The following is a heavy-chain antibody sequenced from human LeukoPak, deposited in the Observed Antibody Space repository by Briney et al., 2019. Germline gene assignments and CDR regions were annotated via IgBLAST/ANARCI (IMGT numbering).Heavy chain of an antibody. CDR2: INLSGST. D-gene: IGHD4-17*01. CDR1: GGSLSGYY. V-gene: IGHV4-34*01. Sequence: SETLSLTCAVYGGSLSGYYWSWIRQSPGKGLEWIGEINLSGSTKYNPSLKSRVTISVDTSKNQFSLKLSSVTAADTAVYYCASPLMTTVTTEDAFDIWGQGTMVTVSS. J-gene: IGHJ3*02. CDR3: ASPLMTTVTTEDAFDI.